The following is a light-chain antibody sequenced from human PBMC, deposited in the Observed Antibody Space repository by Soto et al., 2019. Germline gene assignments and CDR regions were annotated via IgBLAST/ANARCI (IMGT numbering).Light chain of an antibody. CDR1: QDINIY. V-gene: IGKV1-33*01. CDR3: QQYDILPIT. J-gene: IGKJ5*01. CDR2: DAS. Sequence: DIQMTQSPSSLFASVGERVTITCQATQDINIYLNWYQQKPGKAPNLLIYDASNLEIGVPSRFSGSGSGTHFTFTISSLQTEDIGTYYCQQYDILPITFGRGKRREIK.